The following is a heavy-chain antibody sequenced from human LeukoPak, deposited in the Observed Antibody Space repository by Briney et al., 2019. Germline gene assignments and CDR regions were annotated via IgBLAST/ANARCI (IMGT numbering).Heavy chain of an antibody. CDR2: INPNSGGT. V-gene: IGHV1-2*02. Sequence: ASVKVSCKASGYTFTGYYMHWVRQAPGQGLEWMGWINPNSGGTNYAQKFQGRVTMTRDTSISTAYMELSRLRSDDTAVCYCARDVPYSSSSEYYYYMDVWGKGTTVTVSS. CDR3: ARDVPYSSSSEYYYYMDV. CDR1: GYTFTGYY. J-gene: IGHJ6*03. D-gene: IGHD6-6*01.